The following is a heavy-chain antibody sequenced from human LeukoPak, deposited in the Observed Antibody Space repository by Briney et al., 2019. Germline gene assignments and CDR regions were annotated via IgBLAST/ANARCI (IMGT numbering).Heavy chain of an antibody. CDR1: GFTFTNSA. CDR2: ISGSGLST. Sequence: GGSLRLSCAATGFTFTNSAMSWLRQASGKGLEWVSSISGSGLSTYYADSVKGRFTMSRDNSKNTLFLLMNSLRAEDTAVYYCVRSEANYLDSWGQGTLVTVSS. J-gene: IGHJ4*02. V-gene: IGHV3-23*01. CDR3: VRSEANYLDS.